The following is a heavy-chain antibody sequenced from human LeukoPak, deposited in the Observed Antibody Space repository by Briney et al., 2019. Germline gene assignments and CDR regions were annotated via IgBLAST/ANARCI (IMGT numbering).Heavy chain of an antibody. Sequence: PSETLSLTCAVYGGSFSGYYWSWIRQPPGKGLEWIGEINHSGSTNYNPSLKSRVTISVDTSKNQFSLKLSSVTAADTAVYYCAIVYYDYVWGSYRPYYFDYWGQGTLVTASS. CDR3: AIVYYDYVWGSYRPYYFDY. CDR2: INHSGST. D-gene: IGHD3-16*02. CDR1: GGSFSGYY. J-gene: IGHJ4*02. V-gene: IGHV4-34*01.